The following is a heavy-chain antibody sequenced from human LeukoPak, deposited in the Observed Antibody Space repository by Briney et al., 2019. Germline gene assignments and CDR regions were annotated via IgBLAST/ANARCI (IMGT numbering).Heavy chain of an antibody. CDR3: AKVGSSSSWYKDY. V-gene: IGHV3-30*18. Sequence: GGSLRLSCADSGFTFSSYGMHWVRQAPGKGLEWVAVISYDGSNKYYADSVKGRFTISRDNSKNTLYLQMNSLRAEDTAVYYCAKVGSSSSWYKDYWGQGTLVTVSS. D-gene: IGHD6-13*01. CDR1: GFTFSSYG. J-gene: IGHJ4*02. CDR2: ISYDGSNK.